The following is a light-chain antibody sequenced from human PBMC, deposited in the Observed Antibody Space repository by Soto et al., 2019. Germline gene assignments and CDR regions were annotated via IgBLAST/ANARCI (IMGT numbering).Light chain of an antibody. CDR3: QRYNNWPLT. CDR2: GAS. CDR1: QSVRSN. J-gene: IGKJ4*01. V-gene: IGKV3-15*01. Sequence: IVMTQSQATPSVSPGERATPSCRASQSVRSNLAWYHQKPGQAPRLLIYGASTRATGIPARFSGSRSGPEFTLTINSLQSEDFAIYYCQRYNNWPLTFGGGTKVAIK.